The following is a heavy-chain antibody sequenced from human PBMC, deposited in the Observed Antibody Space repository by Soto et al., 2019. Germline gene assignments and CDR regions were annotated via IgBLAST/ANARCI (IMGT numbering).Heavy chain of an antibody. CDR3: ARDRCGSRQIFFDY. CDR1: GFTFSDYY. J-gene: IGHJ4*02. Sequence: GGSLRLSCAASGFTFSDYYMSWIRQAPGKGLEWVSYISSSGSTIYYADSVKIRFTISRDNAKNSLYLQMNSLSAEDSAVYYCARDRCGSRQIFFDYWGQGTLVTVSS. CDR2: ISSSGSTI. V-gene: IGHV3-11*01. D-gene: IGHD4-17*01.